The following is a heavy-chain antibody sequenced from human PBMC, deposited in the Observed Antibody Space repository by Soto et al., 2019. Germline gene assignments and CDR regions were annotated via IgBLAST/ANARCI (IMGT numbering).Heavy chain of an antibody. D-gene: IGHD3-9*01. Sequence: PSETLSLTCTVSGGSISSYYWSWIRQPPGKGLKGIGNINYSGSTNYNPSLKSRFTISVDTSKNQFSLKLSSVTAADTAVYYCARDSGSDWLSGFDYWGQGTLVTVSS. V-gene: IGHV4-59*01. J-gene: IGHJ4*02. CDR3: ARDSGSDWLSGFDY. CDR1: GGSISSYY. CDR2: INYSGST.